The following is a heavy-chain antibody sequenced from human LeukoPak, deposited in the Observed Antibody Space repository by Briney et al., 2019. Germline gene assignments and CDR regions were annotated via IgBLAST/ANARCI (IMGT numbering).Heavy chain of an antibody. D-gene: IGHD7-27*01. CDR1: GGSISGYY. V-gene: IGHV4-59*01. J-gene: IGHJ6*03. CDR2: IYYSGST. Sequence: SETLSLTCTVSGGSISGYYWSWIRQSPGKGPEWIGYIYYSGSTNYNPSLKSRVTISLDTSKNQFSLKLSSVTAADTAVYYCAKAGNWGGYYYYLDVWGKGATVTVSS. CDR3: AKAGNWGGYYYYLDV.